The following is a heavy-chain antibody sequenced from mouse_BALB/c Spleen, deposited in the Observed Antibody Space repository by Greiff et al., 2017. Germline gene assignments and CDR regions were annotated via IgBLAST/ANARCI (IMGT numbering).Heavy chain of an antibody. J-gene: IGHJ4*01. V-gene: IGHV3-2*02. Sequence: EVKLMESGPGLVKPSQSLSLTCTVTGYSITSDYAWNWIRQFPGNKLEWMGYISYSGSTSYNPSLKSRISITRDTSKNQFFLQLNSVTTEDTATYYCARHFHYYAMDYWGQGTSVTVSS. CDR2: ISYSGST. CDR1: GYSITSDYA. CDR3: ARHFHYYAMDY.